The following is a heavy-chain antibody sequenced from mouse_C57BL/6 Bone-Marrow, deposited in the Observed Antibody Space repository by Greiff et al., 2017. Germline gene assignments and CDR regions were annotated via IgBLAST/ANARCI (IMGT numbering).Heavy chain of an antibody. J-gene: IGHJ3*01. CDR1: GFTFSSYA. V-gene: IGHV5-4*01. CDR3: ARDRVRYVWFAY. CDR2: ISAGGSYT. D-gene: IGHD2-14*01. Sequence: EVQLVESGGGLVKPGGSLKLSCAASGFTFSSYAMSWVRQTPEKRLEWVATISAGGSYTYYPDNVKGRFTISRDNAKNNLYLQMSHLKSEDTAMYYCARDRVRYVWFAYWGQGTLVTDSA.